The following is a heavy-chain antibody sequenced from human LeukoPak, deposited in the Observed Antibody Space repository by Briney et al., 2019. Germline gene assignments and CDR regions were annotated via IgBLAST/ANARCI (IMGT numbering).Heavy chain of an antibody. CDR2: ISWNGGTI. CDR1: GFTFDDYA. CDR3: VKDMWTTVTTVDY. V-gene: IGHV3-9*01. J-gene: IGHJ4*02. Sequence: PGGSLRLSCEASGFTFDDYAMHWVRQAPGKGLEWVSGISWNGGTIGYADSVKGRFTISRDNAKNSLYLQMNSLRAEDTALYYCVKDMWTTVTTVDYWGQGTLVTVSS. D-gene: IGHD4-17*01.